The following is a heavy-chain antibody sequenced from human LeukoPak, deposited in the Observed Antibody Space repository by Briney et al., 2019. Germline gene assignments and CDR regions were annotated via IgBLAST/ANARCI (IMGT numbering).Heavy chain of an antibody. CDR3: AKDMSSSWYSALFDY. J-gene: IGHJ4*02. Sequence: PGGSLRLSCAASGFTFDDYALHWGRQAPGKGLEWVSGISWNSGSIGYADSVKGRFTISRDNAKNSLYLQMNSLRAEDMALYYCAKDMSSSWYSALFDYWGQGTLVTVSA. D-gene: IGHD6-13*01. V-gene: IGHV3-9*03. CDR2: ISWNSGSI. CDR1: GFTFDDYA.